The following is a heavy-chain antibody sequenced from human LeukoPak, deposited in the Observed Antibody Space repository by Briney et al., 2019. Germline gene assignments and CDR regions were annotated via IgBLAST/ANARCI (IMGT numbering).Heavy chain of an antibody. CDR2: ISAYNGNT. D-gene: IGHD4-11*01. J-gene: IGHJ4*02. V-gene: IGHV1-18*01. CDR3: AREPHDDYSNYGLDY. CDR1: GGTFSSYA. Sequence: ASVKVSCKASGGTFSSYAISWVRQAPGQGLEWMGWISAYNGNTNYAQKLQGRVTMTTDTSTSTAYMELRSLRSDDTAVYYCAREPHDDYSNYGLDYWGQGTLVTVSS.